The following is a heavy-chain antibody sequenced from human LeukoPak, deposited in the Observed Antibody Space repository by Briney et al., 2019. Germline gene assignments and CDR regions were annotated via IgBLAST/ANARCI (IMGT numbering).Heavy chain of an antibody. CDR1: GFTFSSYR. J-gene: IGHJ4*02. V-gene: IGHV3-48*01. CDR2: ISSSSSTI. Sequence: PGGSLRLSCAVSGFTFSSYRMNWVRQAPGKGLEWVSYISSSSSTIYYADSVKGRFTISKDNAKNSLYLQMNSLRAEDTAVYYCARPRYCTSTNCYIDYWGQGTLVTVSS. D-gene: IGHD2-2*01. CDR3: ARPRYCTSTNCYIDY.